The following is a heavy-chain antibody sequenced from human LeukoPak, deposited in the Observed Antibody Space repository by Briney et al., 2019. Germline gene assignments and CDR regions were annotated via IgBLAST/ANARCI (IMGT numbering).Heavy chain of an antibody. Sequence: GGSLRLSCAASGFTFSSYSMNWVRKAPGKGLEWVSSISSSSSYIYYADSVKGRFTISRDNAKNSLYLQMNSLRAEDTAVYYCAREGTKWELLKSIDYWGQGTLVTVSS. CDR2: ISSSSSYI. J-gene: IGHJ4*02. CDR1: GFTFSSYS. D-gene: IGHD1-26*01. CDR3: AREGTKWELLKSIDY. V-gene: IGHV3-21*01.